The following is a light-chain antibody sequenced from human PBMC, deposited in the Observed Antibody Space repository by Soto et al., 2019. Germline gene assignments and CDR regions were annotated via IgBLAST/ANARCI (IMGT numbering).Light chain of an antibody. J-gene: IGLJ2*01. V-gene: IGLV1-40*01. CDR1: SSNVGAGFD. CDR3: QSYDSNLRVSV. CDR2: GNT. Sequence: QSVLTQPPSVSGAPGQRVTISCTGSSSNVGAGFDVHWYQQHPGTAPKLLIYGNTNRPSWVADRFSGSKSGTSASLAITGLQAEDEADYFCQSYDSNLRVSVFGGGTKLTVL.